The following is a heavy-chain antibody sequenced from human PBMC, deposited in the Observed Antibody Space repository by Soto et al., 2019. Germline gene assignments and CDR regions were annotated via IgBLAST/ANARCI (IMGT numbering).Heavy chain of an antibody. CDR2: IKQDGSGK. J-gene: IGHJ3*02. D-gene: IGHD1-26*01. Sequence: EVQLVESGGGLVQPGGSLRLSCAASGFTFTTFWMSWVRQAPGKGLEWVANIKQDGSGKYYVDSVKGRFIISRDNAKNSLYLQMNSLRAEDTAVYYCARVGATGEAFDIWGQGTMVTVSS. V-gene: IGHV3-7*01. CDR3: ARVGATGEAFDI. CDR1: GFTFTTFW.